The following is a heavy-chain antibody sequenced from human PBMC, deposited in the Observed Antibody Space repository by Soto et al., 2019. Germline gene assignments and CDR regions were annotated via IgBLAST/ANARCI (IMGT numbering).Heavy chain of an antibody. V-gene: IGHV1-18*04. CDR1: CYSIAETG. J-gene: IGHJ6*02. CDR2: ISAYNGNT. D-gene: IGHD3-3*01. CDR3: ARETKTYYDFWFFFVTLDSYATHV. Sequence: GAAGKVTCEEPCYSIAETGLRSGRPAPGQRIEWMGWISAYNGNTNYAQKLQGRVTMTTDTSTSTAYMELRSLRSDDTAVYYCARETKTYYDFWFFFVTLDSYATHVPGQ.